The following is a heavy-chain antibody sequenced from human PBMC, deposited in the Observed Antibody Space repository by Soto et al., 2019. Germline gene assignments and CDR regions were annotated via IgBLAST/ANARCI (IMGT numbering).Heavy chain of an antibody. CDR1: GGTFSSYA. V-gene: IGHV1-69*13. CDR3: AREGYSGYDYGPYYYYGMDV. J-gene: IGHJ6*02. CDR2: IILIFGTA. Sequence: GASVKVSCKASGGTFSSYAISWVRQAPGQGLEWMGGIILIFGTANYAQKFQGRVTITADESTSTAYMELSSLRSEDTAVYYCAREGYSGYDYGPYYYYGMDVWGQGTTVTVSS. D-gene: IGHD5-12*01.